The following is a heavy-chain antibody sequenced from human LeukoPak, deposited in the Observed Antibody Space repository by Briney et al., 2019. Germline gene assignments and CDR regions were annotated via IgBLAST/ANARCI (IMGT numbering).Heavy chain of an antibody. CDR1: GFTFSSYE. Sequence: GSLRLSCAASGFTFSSYEMNWVRQAPGKGLEWVSYISSSGSTIYYADSVKGRFTISRDNAKNSLYLQMNRLRSEDTAVYYCARTTVTAPFQHWGQGTLVTVSS. CDR3: ARTTVTAPFQH. D-gene: IGHD4-17*01. CDR2: ISSSGSTI. V-gene: IGHV3-48*03. J-gene: IGHJ1*01.